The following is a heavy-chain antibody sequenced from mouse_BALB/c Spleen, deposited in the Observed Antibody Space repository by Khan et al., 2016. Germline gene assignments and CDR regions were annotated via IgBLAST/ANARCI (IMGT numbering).Heavy chain of an antibody. Sequence: VQLQESGAELVRPGSSVKISCTASGYAFSGYWMNWVKQRPGQGLEWIGQIYPGDGDTNYNGKFKGKATLTADKSSSTAYMQLSSLTSEDSAVYFCARGTPFASWGQGTLVTVSA. V-gene: IGHV1-80*01. CDR3: ARGTPFAS. J-gene: IGHJ3*01. CDR1: GYAFSGYW. D-gene: IGHD2-14*01. CDR2: IYPGDGDT.